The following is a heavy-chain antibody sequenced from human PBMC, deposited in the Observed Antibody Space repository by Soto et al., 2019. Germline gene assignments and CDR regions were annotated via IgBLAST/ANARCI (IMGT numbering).Heavy chain of an antibody. D-gene: IGHD3-22*01. J-gene: IGHJ5*02. V-gene: IGHV4-38-2*02. CDR3: TREWGPSYYYDSSGFNPDA. CDR2: INHRGNS. Sequence: XETLSLRCVVSGYGISTSSYWGWVRQAPGNGLEWIVAINHRGNSYYNSSLKSRVTMSVDTSRNQFSLSLTSVTAADTAIYYCTREWGPSYYYDSSGFNPDAWAQGTLVTVSS. CDR1: GYGISTSSY.